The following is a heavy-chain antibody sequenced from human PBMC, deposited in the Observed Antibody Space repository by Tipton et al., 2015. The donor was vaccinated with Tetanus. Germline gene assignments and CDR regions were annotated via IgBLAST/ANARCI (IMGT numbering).Heavy chain of an antibody. CDR2: IHSSGRT. J-gene: IGHJ4*02. D-gene: IGHD5-12*01. V-gene: IGHV4-59*01. Sequence: LRLSCTVSGDSITNYYWSWVRQSPGRGLEWIGYIHSSGRTNYNPSLKSRVTISLDTPKNQFPLKLSSVTATDTAVYYCASRAWDGYDSPYDYWGQGTLVTVSS. CDR3: ASRAWDGYDSPYDY. CDR1: GDSITNYY.